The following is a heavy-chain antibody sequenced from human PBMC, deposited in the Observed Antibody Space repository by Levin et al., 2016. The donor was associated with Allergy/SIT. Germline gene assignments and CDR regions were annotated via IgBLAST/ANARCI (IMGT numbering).Heavy chain of an antibody. V-gene: IGHV3-74*01. D-gene: IGHD3-3*01. CDR1: GFTFNSYW. CDR3: ARGLEDFWSAYHYGMDV. CDR2: IDTDGNDT. Sequence: GESLKISCAASGFTFNSYWMHWVRQAPEKGLVWVSRIDTDGNDTNYADSVRGRFTISRDNAKNTLYLQMNSLRAEDTAVYYCARGLEDFWSAYHYGMDVWGQGTTVTVSS. J-gene: IGHJ6*02.